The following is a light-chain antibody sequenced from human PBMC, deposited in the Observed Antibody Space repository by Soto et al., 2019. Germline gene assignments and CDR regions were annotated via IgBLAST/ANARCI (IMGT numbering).Light chain of an antibody. J-gene: IGKJ1*01. CDR1: QSISSW. V-gene: IGKV1-5*01. CDR2: DAS. CDR3: QQYNSYSQT. Sequence: DIQMTQSPSTLSASVGDRVTITWRASQSISSWLAWYQQKPGKAPKLLIYDASSLESGVPSRFSGSGSGTEFSLTISSLQPDDFATYYCQQYNSYSQTFGQGTKVEIK.